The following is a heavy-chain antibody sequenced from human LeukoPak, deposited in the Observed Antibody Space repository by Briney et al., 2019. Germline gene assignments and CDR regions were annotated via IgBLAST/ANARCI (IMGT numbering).Heavy chain of an antibody. D-gene: IGHD2-2*01. CDR2: MNPNSGNT. J-gene: IGHJ4*02. CDR1: GYTFTSYA. V-gene: IGHV1-8*02. CDR3: ARGYCSSTSCWYSDY. Sequence: ASVKVSCKASGYTFTSYAMNWVRQATGQGLEWMGWMNPNSGNTGYAQKFQGRVTMTRSTSISTAYMELSSLRSEDTAVYYCARGYCSSTSCWYSDYWGQGTLVTVSS.